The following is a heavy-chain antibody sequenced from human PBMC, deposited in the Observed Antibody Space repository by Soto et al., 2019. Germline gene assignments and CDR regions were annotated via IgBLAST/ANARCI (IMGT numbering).Heavy chain of an antibody. J-gene: IGHJ6*02. CDR1: GFTFSSYA. CDR3: ARDKQWLDYYYGMDV. Sequence: QVQLVESGGGVVQPGRSLRLSCAASGFTFSSYAMHWVRQAPGKGLEWVAVISYDGSNKYYADSVKGRFTISRDNSKNTLYRQMNSLRAEDTAVYYCARDKQWLDYYYGMDVWGQGTTVTVSS. CDR2: ISYDGSNK. D-gene: IGHD6-19*01. V-gene: IGHV3-30-3*01.